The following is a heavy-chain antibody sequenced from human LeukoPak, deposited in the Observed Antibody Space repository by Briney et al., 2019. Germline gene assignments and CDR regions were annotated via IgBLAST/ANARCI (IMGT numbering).Heavy chain of an antibody. V-gene: IGHV1-3*01. CDR3: ARDPGGWYFDY. Sequence: ASVKVSCKASGYTFTSYAMHWVRQAPGQRLEWMGWINAGNGNTKYSQKFQGRVTIIRDTSASTAYMELSSLRSEDTAVYYCARDPGGWYFDYWGQGTLVTVSS. CDR1: GYTFTSYA. J-gene: IGHJ4*02. D-gene: IGHD6-19*01. CDR2: INAGNGNT.